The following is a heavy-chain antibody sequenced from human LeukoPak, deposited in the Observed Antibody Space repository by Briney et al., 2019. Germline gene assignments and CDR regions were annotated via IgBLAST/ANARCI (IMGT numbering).Heavy chain of an antibody. Sequence: SEALSLTCTVSGRSISSTSYYWGWIRQPPGKGLEGIGSIYYSGSTYYNPSLKSRITISLATSKNQFSLKLSSVTAADTAVYYCARHRYSAYASSDYWGQGTLVTVSS. CDR2: IYYSGST. D-gene: IGHD5-12*01. V-gene: IGHV4-39*01. J-gene: IGHJ4*02. CDR3: ARHRYSAYASSDY. CDR1: GRSISSTSYY.